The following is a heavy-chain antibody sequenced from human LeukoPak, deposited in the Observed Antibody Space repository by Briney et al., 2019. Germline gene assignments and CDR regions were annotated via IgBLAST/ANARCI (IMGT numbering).Heavy chain of an antibody. D-gene: IGHD2/OR15-2a*01. V-gene: IGHV4-61*02. CDR3: ARDFFRGYYSYLDV. CDR1: GVYVSTGSYY. CDR2: AHRSAAS. Sequence: ASETLTLTCTVSGVYVSTGSYYWAWIRQPAGKGLEWIGRAHRSAASNYNPSPKDRVIISMDLPNNQFSLRLTSVTAADTAKYYCARDFFRGYYSYLDVWGKGTTVIVPS. J-gene: IGHJ6*03.